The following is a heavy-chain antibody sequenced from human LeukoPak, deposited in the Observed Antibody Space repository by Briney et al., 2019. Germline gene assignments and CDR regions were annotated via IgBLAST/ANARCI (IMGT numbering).Heavy chain of an antibody. V-gene: IGHV3-30*18. Sequence: SGGTLRLSCAASGFTFSSYGMPWVRQAAGKGLEWVAVISYDGSNKYYADSVKGRFTISRDNSKNTLYLQMNSLRAEDTAVYYCAKGRIVVVPAAFDYWGQGTLVTVSS. CDR1: GFTFSSYG. J-gene: IGHJ4*02. D-gene: IGHD2-2*01. CDR3: AKGRIVVVPAAFDY. CDR2: ISYDGSNK.